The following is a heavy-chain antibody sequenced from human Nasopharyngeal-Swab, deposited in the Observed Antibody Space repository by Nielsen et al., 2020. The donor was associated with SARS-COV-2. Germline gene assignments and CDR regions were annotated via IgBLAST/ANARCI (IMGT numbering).Heavy chain of an antibody. D-gene: IGHD5-18*01. CDR1: GYTFTSYA. CDR3: ARDKGGGRGMTGYSYGAFDY. Sequence: ASVKVSCKASGYTFTSYAMNWVRQAPGQGLEWMGWINTNTGNPTYAQGFTGRFVFSLDTSVSTACLQISSLKAEDTAVYYCARDKGGGRGMTGYSYGAFDYWGQGTLVTVSS. V-gene: IGHV7-4-1*02. CDR2: INTNTGNP. J-gene: IGHJ4*02.